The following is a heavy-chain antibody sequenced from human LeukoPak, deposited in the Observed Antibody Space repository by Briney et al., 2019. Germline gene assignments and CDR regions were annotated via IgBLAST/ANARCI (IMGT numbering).Heavy chain of an antibody. V-gene: IGHV1-18*01. Sequence: ASVKVSCKASGYTFTSYGISWVRQAPGQGLEWMGWISAYNGNTNYAQKLQGRVTMTTDTSTSTAYMELRSLRSDDTAVYYCARVRITMVRRVIRIDLWGQGTLVTVSS. CDR1: GYTFTSYG. J-gene: IGHJ5*02. CDR3: ARVRITMVRRVIRIDL. CDR2: ISAYNGNT. D-gene: IGHD3-10*01.